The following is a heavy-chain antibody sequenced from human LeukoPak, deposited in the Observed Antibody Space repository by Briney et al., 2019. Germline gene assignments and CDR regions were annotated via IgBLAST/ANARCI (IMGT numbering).Heavy chain of an antibody. CDR3: ARGSSSSVGALDY. J-gene: IGHJ4*02. CDR2: INPNSGGT. Sequence: PGASVKVSCKASGYTFTGYYMHWVRQAPGQGLEWMGWINPNSGGTNYAQKFQGRVTMTRDTSISTAYMELSRLRSDDTAVYYCARGSSSSVGALDYWGQGTLVTVSS. CDR1: GYTFTGYY. D-gene: IGHD6-6*01. V-gene: IGHV1-2*02.